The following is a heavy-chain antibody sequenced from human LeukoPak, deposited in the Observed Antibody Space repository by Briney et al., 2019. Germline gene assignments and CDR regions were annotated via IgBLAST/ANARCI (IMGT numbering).Heavy chain of an antibody. D-gene: IGHD2-21*01. Sequence: GGSLRLSCAASGFTFSSYAMSWVRQAPGKGLEWVSAISGSGGSTYYADSVKGRFTISRDNSKNTLYLQMNSLRAEDTAVYYCAKGRSSVVVIAILDYWGQGTLVTVSS. CDR3: AKGRSSVVVIAILDY. CDR1: GFTFSSYA. V-gene: IGHV3-23*01. CDR2: ISGSGGST. J-gene: IGHJ4*02.